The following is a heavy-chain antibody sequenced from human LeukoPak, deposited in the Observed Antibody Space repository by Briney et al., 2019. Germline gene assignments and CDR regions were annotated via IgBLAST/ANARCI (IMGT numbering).Heavy chain of an antibody. Sequence: GGSLRLSCAASGFTFDDHGMSWVRQAPGEGLEWVSAISCNGGGTGYADSVKGRFTISRDNSKNTLYLQMNSLRAEDTAVYYCARDKHTDWENWYFDLWGRGTLVTVAS. CDR2: ISCNGGGT. J-gene: IGHJ2*01. D-gene: IGHD3-9*01. V-gene: IGHV3-20*04. CDR1: GFTFDDHG. CDR3: ARDKHTDWENWYFDL.